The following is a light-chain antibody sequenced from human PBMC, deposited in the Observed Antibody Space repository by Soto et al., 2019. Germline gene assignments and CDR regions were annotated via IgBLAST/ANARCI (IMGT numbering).Light chain of an antibody. J-gene: IGKJ1*01. CDR2: DAS. Sequence: EIVMTQSPATLSVSPGERATLSRRASQSVTSNFAWYQQKPGQAPRLLIYDASTRATGIPARFSGSGSGTEFTLTISSLQSEDFAVYYCQQYNNWPPWTFGRGTKVDIK. CDR1: QSVTSN. V-gene: IGKV3-15*01. CDR3: QQYNNWPPWT.